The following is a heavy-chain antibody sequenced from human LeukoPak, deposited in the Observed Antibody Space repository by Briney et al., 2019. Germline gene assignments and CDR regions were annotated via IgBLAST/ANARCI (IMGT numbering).Heavy chain of an antibody. D-gene: IGHD2-21*02. CDR3: AKEVVYCGGDCYPGDNWFDP. J-gene: IGHJ5*02. CDR2: ISSSSSYI. V-gene: IGHV3-21*01. Sequence: GGSLRLSCAASGFTFSSYSMNWVRQAPGKGLEWVSSISSSSSYIYYADSVKGRFTISRDNAKNSLYLQMNSLRAEDTAVYYCAKEVVYCGGDCYPGDNWFDPWGQGTLVTVSS. CDR1: GFTFSSYS.